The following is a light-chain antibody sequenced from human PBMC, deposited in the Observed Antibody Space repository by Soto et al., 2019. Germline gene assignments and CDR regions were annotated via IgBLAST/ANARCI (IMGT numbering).Light chain of an antibody. CDR2: RAS. CDR3: QQHTISMYT. J-gene: IGKJ2*01. V-gene: IGKV3-20*01. CDR1: QSVARD. Sequence: IVLTQSPGTLSLSPGETATLSCRASQSVARDLTWYKQTPGQAPRLLISRASTGATGIPDRFSGSGSGTDFTLTINRLEPEDSAVYYCQQHTISMYTFGQGTKVDIK.